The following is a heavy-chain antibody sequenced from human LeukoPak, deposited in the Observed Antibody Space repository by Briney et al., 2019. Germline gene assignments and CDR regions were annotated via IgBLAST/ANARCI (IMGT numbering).Heavy chain of an antibody. CDR3: ARYGGSFSDFDY. CDR2: ISYDGSNK. D-gene: IGHD4-23*01. Sequence: PGGSLRLSCAASGFTFSSYATPWVRQAPGKGLEWVAVISYDGSNKYYADSVKGRFTISRDNSKNTLYLQMNSLRAEDTAVYYCARYGGSFSDFDYWGQGTLVTVSS. CDR1: GFTFSSYA. V-gene: IGHV3-30-3*01. J-gene: IGHJ4*02.